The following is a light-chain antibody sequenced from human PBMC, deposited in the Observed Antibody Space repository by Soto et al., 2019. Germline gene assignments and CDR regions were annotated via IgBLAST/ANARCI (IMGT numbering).Light chain of an antibody. CDR3: PSYDSSLSGWV. V-gene: IGLV1-40*01. Sequence: QSVLTQPPSVSGAPGQRVTISCTGSSSNIGAGYDVHWYQQLPGTAPKLLIYGNSNRPSGVPDRFSGSKSGTSASLAIPGPQAEDEADYYCPSYDSSLSGWVFGGGTKPTVL. CDR2: GNS. CDR1: SSNIGAGYD. J-gene: IGLJ3*02.